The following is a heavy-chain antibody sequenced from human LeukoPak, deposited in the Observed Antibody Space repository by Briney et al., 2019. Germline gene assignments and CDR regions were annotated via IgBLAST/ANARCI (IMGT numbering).Heavy chain of an antibody. CDR2: LYHSGSS. CDR1: GYSISSGYY. V-gene: IGHV4-38-2*02. J-gene: IGHJ6*03. CDR3: AREGKITMVRGVIRYYYMDV. D-gene: IGHD3-10*01. Sequence: SETLSLTCTVSGYSISSGYYWGWIRQPPGKGLEWIGSLYHSGSSYYNPSLKSRVTISVDTSKNQFSLKLSSVTAADTAVYYCAREGKITMVRGVIRYYYMDVWGKGTTVTISS.